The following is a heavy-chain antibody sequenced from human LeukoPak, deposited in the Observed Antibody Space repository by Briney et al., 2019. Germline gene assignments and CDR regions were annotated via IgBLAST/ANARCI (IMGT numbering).Heavy chain of an antibody. J-gene: IGHJ4*02. V-gene: IGHV3-23*01. CDR3: AKGFLANMIGSGVGFDY. CDR2: ISGSGGST. CDR1: GFTFSSYA. D-gene: IGHD3-22*01. Sequence: GGSLRLSCAASGFTFSSYAMSWVRQAPGKGLELVSAISGSGGSTYYADSVKGRFTISRDNSKNTLYLQMNSLRAEDTAVYYCAKGFLANMIGSGVGFDYWGQGTLVTVSS.